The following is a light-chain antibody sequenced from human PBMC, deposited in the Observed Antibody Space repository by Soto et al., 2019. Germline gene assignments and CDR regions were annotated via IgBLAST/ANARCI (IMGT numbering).Light chain of an antibody. J-gene: IGKJ1*01. Sequence: DIVMTQSPDSLAVSLGERATINCKSSQSILHSPNNKDALTWYQQKPGQPPKLLINWASTRESGVPDRFSGAGSGTDFTLTISSPQAEDVAVYYCQQFYTTPTFGQGTKVDIK. CDR1: QSILHSPNNKDA. V-gene: IGKV4-1*01. CDR3: QQFYTTPT. CDR2: WAS.